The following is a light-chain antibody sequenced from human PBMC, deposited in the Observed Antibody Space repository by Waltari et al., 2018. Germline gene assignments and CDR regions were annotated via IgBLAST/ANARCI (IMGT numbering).Light chain of an antibody. CDR1: SSNIGNNA. CDR3: AAWDDSLSGRV. J-gene: IGLJ2*01. CDR2: YDD. Sequence: QSVLTQPPSVSEAPRQRVTISCSGSSSNIGNNAVNWYQQPPGKAPKLLIYYDDLLPSGVSDRFSGSKSGTSASLAISGLQSEDEADYYCAAWDDSLSGRVFGGGTKLTVL. V-gene: IGLV1-36*01.